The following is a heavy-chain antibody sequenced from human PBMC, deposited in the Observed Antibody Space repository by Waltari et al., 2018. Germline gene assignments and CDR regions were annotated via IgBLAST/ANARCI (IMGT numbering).Heavy chain of an antibody. CDR2: IYSPGIT. CDR3: ASSNSRNYYQYYMEN. J-gene: IGHJ6*03. D-gene: IGHD3-22*01. V-gene: IGHV4-4*09. CDR1: AVSIKSFY. Sequence: QVELQESGPGLWNPSAHLSLTCGVSAVSIKSFYWSWVRQSPGKPLEWIGLIYSPGITSYNPSLEGRVTISADTSKNQFSLNLRYVTAADTAIYYCASSNSRNYYQYYMENWGNGTTVTVSS.